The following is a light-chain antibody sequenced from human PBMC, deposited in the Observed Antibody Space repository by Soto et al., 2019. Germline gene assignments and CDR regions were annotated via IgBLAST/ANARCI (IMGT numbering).Light chain of an antibody. J-gene: IGLJ1*01. CDR2: EVN. CDR1: SSDVGGYNY. CDR3: SSYAGSSNV. V-gene: IGLV2-8*01. Sequence: QSALTQPPSASGSPGQSVAISCTGTSSDVGGYNYVSWYQQHPGKAPKLIIYEVNKRPSGVPDRFSGSKSGNTASLTVSGLQAEDEADYYCSSYAGSSNVFGTVTKLTVL.